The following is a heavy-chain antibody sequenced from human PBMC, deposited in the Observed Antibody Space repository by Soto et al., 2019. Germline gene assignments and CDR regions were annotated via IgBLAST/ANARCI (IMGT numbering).Heavy chain of an antibody. V-gene: IGHV3-23*01. CDR2: ISGSGGST. D-gene: IGHD3-22*01. Sequence: GSLRLSCAASGFTFSSYAMSWVRQAPGKGLEWVSAISGSGGSTYYADSVKGRFTISRDNSKSTLYLQMNSLRAEDTAVYYCAKEAGGTYYYDSSGYYQGDFDYWGQGTLVTVSS. CDR3: AKEAGGTYYYDSSGYYQGDFDY. CDR1: GFTFSSYA. J-gene: IGHJ4*02.